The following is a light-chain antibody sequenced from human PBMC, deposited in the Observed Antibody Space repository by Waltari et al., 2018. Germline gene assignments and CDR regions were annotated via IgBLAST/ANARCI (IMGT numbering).Light chain of an antibody. Sequence: EIVLTQSPSTLSLSAGDTATLSCRASQSLSVAYLAWYQHRSGQAPRLLIYGAYYRATGIPDRFSGSGSGTAFTLTITRLEPDDFAVYYCQQYDTSPGTFGQGTNLEI. V-gene: IGKV3-20*01. J-gene: IGKJ2*01. CDR2: GAY. CDR1: QSLSVAY. CDR3: QQYDTSPGT.